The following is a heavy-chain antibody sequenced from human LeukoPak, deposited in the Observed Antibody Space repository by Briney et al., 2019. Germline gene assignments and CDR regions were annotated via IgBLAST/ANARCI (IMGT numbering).Heavy chain of an antibody. CDR3: ARDHYCSGGSCYSTTLSQDDY. CDR1: GYTFTSYY. D-gene: IGHD2-15*01. CDR2: INPSGGST. V-gene: IGHV1-46*01. J-gene: IGHJ4*02. Sequence: ASVKVSCKASGYTFTSYYMHWVRQAPGQGVEWMGIINPSGGSTSYAQKFQGRVTMTRDMSTSTVYMELSSLRSEDTAVYYCARDHYCSGGSCYSTTLSQDDYWGQGTLVTVSS.